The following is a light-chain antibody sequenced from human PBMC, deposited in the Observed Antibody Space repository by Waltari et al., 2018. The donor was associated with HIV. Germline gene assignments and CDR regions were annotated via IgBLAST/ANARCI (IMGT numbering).Light chain of an antibody. V-gene: IGLV3-27*01. J-gene: IGLJ7*01. CDR1: VLAKNY. Sequence: SYELTQPPSVSVSPGQTARITCSGDVLAKNYARWFQQKPGQAPVLVIYKDTERPSGIPERFSGLSSGTTVTLTNSGAHLEDEADYYCYCAADTTAVFGGGTQLTVL. CDR2: KDT. CDR3: YCAADTTAV.